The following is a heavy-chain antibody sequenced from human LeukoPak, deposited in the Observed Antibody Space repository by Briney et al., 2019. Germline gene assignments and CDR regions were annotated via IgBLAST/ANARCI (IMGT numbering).Heavy chain of an antibody. Sequence: PSETLSLTCTVSGTSVSSYYWTWIRQPPGKGLECIGYVYYDGRTNYNASLKSRITISVDPSKIQFTLKLNSVTAADTAVYYCARVSDIRYSTYNAFDIWGQGTMVTVSS. V-gene: IGHV4-59*02. CDR2: VYYDGRT. D-gene: IGHD3-9*01. CDR3: ARVSDIRYSTYNAFDI. J-gene: IGHJ3*02. CDR1: GTSVSSYY.